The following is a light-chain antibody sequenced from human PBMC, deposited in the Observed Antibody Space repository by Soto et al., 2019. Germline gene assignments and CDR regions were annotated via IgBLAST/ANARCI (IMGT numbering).Light chain of an antibody. CDR2: GSS. CDR3: QQYGSSSPYT. V-gene: IGKV3-20*01. CDR1: QSVSNKY. Sequence: EVVLTQSPGTLSSSPGERATLSCRASQSVSNKYLAWYQQKPGQAPRLLIFGSSDRATGIPDRFSGSGAGTDVTLTISRLGPEVFGVYYCQQYGSSSPYTFGQGTKLEIK. J-gene: IGKJ2*01.